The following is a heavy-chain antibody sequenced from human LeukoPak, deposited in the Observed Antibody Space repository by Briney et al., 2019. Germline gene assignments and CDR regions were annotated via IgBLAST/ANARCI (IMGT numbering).Heavy chain of an antibody. Sequence: GASVKVSCKASGYTFTSYGISGVRQAPGQGLDGMGWISAYNGNTNYAQKLQGRVTMTTDTSTSTAYMELRSLRSDDTAVYYCARDHAEYSSSLIDYWGQGTLVTVSS. CDR3: ARDHAEYSSSLIDY. J-gene: IGHJ4*02. D-gene: IGHD6-6*01. V-gene: IGHV1-18*01. CDR1: GYTFTSYG. CDR2: ISAYNGNT.